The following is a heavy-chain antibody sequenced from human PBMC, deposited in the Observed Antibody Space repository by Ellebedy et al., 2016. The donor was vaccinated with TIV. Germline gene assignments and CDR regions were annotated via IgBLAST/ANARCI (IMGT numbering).Heavy chain of an antibody. V-gene: IGHV1-2*02. J-gene: IGHJ3*02. CDR1: GYTFTGYY. CDR3: ASLTGYYDTSGYAFDI. D-gene: IGHD3-22*01. CDR2: INPNSGGT. Sequence: ASVKVSCXASGYTFTGYYMHWVRQAPGQGLEWMGWINPNSGGTNYPQKFQGRVTMTRDTSISTAYMELSRLRSDDTAVYYCASLTGYYDTSGYAFDIWGQGTMVTVSS.